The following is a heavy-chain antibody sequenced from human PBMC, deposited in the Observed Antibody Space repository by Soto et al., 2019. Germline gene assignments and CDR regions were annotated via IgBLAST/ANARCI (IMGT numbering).Heavy chain of an antibody. CDR2: IYWDDDR. CDR3: AHSYQLSPCSSTCIAFDH. CDR1: GFSLSTNGVG. D-gene: IGHD2-15*01. V-gene: IGHV2-5*02. Sequence: QITLKESGPTLVKPTQTLTLTCTFSGFSLSTNGVGVAWSRQPPGKALEWLALIYWDDDRRYSPSLKSRLTITKDTSRNQVVLTMTNMDPEDTATYYCAHSYQLSPCSSTCIAFDHWGQGTLVTVSS. J-gene: IGHJ4*02.